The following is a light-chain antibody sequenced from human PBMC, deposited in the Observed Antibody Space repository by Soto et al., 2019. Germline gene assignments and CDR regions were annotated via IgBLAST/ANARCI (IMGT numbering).Light chain of an antibody. CDR2: GAS. CDR3: QQYGGSPLYT. V-gene: IGKV3-20*01. Sequence: EIVLTQSPGTLSLSPGDRATLSCRASQSVSSSDLAWYQQKPGQAPRLLIYGASTRATGIPDRFSGSGSGTDFTLTISRLEPEDFAVYYCQQYGGSPLYTFGQGTQLPIK. CDR1: QSVSSSD. J-gene: IGKJ2*01.